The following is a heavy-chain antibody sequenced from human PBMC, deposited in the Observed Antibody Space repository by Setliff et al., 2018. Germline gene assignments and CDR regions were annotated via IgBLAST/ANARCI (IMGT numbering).Heavy chain of an antibody. Sequence: GGSLRLSCSVSGITFKNAWMTWVRQAPGKGPEWVGRIKSSLEGATSDYGAPVKGRFTISRDNSRNSLYLQMNSLRVEDTASYYCARDPNGDYVGAFDPWGQGILVTVSS. CDR3: ARDPNGDYVGAFDP. CDR1: GITFKNAW. D-gene: IGHD4-17*01. CDR2: IKSSLEGATS. V-gene: IGHV3-15*01. J-gene: IGHJ5*02.